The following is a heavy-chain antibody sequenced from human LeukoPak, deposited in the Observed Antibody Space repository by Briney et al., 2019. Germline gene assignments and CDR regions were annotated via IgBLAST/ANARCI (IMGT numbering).Heavy chain of an antibody. V-gene: IGHV1-2*06. J-gene: IGHJ4*02. CDR1: GGTFSSYA. CDR2: INPNSGGT. D-gene: IGHD3-10*01. CDR3: ARAMFPEYYYGSGSLSDV. Sequence: GASVKVSCKASGGTFSSYAISWVRQAPGQGLEWMGRINPNSGGTNYAQKFQGRVTMTRDTSISTAYMELSRLRSDDTAVYYCARAMFPEYYYGSGSLSDVWGQGTLVTVSS.